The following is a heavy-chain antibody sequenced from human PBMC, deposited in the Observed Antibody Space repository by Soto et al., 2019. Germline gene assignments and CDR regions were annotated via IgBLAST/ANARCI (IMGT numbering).Heavy chain of an antibody. V-gene: IGHV3-33*01. Sequence: GGSLRLSCAASGFTFSSYGMHWVRQAPGKGLEWVAVIWYDGSNKYYADSVKGRFTISRDNSKNTLYLQMNSLRAEDTAVYYCARGQLSLAGYYYYYMDVWGKGTTVTVSS. CDR1: GFTFSSYG. CDR3: ARGQLSLAGYYYYYMDV. D-gene: IGHD6-13*01. CDR2: IWYDGSNK. J-gene: IGHJ6*03.